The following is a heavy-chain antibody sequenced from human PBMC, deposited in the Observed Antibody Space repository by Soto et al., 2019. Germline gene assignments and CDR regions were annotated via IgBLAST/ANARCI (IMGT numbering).Heavy chain of an antibody. Sequence: SVKVSCKASGGTFSSYAISWVRQAPGQGLEWMGGIIPIFGTANYAQKFQGRVTITADESTSTAYMELSSLRSEDTAVYYRARPLWFGELLYGYYYGMDVWGQGTTVTVSS. D-gene: IGHD3-10*01. J-gene: IGHJ6*02. CDR2: IIPIFGTA. CDR1: GGTFSSYA. V-gene: IGHV1-69*13. CDR3: ARPLWFGELLYGYYYGMDV.